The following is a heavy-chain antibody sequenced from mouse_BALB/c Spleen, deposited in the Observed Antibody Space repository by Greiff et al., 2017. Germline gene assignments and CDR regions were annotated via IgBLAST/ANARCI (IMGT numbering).Heavy chain of an antibody. Sequence: EVQLQQSGTVLARPGASVKMSCKASGYTFTSYWMHWVKQRPGQGLEWIGAIYPGNSDTSYNQKFKGKAKLTAVTSTSTAYMELSSLTNEDSAVYYCTYGNYEGKSMDYWGQGTSVTVSA. D-gene: IGHD2-1*01. CDR3: TYGNYEGKSMDY. CDR2: IYPGNSDT. V-gene: IGHV1-5*01. J-gene: IGHJ4*01. CDR1: GYTFTSYW.